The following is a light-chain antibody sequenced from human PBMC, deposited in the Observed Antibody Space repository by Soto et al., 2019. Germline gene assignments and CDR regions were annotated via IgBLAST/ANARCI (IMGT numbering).Light chain of an antibody. CDR1: QSIGTN. CDR3: HQYDDWPPRYT. J-gene: IGKJ2*01. CDR2: GAS. Sequence: EIVLTQSPATLSVSPGERATLSCRASQSIGTNLAWYQQKPGQAPRLLIHGASTRATGSPARFSGGGSGTEFTLTISSLQSEDFAVYCCHQYDDWPPRYTFGQGTRLEI. V-gene: IGKV3-15*01.